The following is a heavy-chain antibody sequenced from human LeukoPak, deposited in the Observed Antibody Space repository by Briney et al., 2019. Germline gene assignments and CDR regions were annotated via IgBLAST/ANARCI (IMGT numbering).Heavy chain of an antibody. J-gene: IGHJ4*02. CDR2: IWYDGSNK. D-gene: IGHD1-26*01. V-gene: IGHV3-33*01. CDR1: GFTFSSYG. CDR3: ARDVSWSRHYFDY. Sequence: PGGSLRLSCAASGFTFSSYGMHWVRQAPGKGLEWVAVIWYDGSNKYYADSVKGRFTISRDNSKNTLYLQMNSLRAEDTAVYYCARDVSWSRHYFDYWGQGTLVTVSS.